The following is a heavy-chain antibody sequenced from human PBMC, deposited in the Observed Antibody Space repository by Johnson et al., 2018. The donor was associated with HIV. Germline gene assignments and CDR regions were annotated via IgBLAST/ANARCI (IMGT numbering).Heavy chain of an antibody. V-gene: IGHV3-11*04. CDR1: GFTFSDYY. CDR2: ISSSGSTI. J-gene: IGHJ3*02. D-gene: IGHD3-10*01. CDR3: ARERATLWFRASGAAFDI. Sequence: QVQLVESGGGLVKPGGSLRLSCAASGFTFSDYYMSWIRQAPGKGLEWVSYISSSGSTIYYADSVKGRLTISRDNAKNSLYLQMNSLRAEDTAVYYCARERATLWFRASGAAFDIWGQGTMVTVSS.